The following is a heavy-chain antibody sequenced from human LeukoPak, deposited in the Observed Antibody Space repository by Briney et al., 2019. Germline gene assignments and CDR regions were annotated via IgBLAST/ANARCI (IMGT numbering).Heavy chain of an antibody. CDR2: ISYDGSNK. CDR3: AKEGISQWLVD. Sequence: PGRSLRLSCAASGFTFSSYGMPWVRQAPGKGLEWVAVISYDGSNKYYADSVKGRFTISRDNSKNTLYLQMNSLRAEDTAVYYCAKEGISQWLVDWGQGTLVTVSS. J-gene: IGHJ4*02. V-gene: IGHV3-30*18. CDR1: GFTFSSYG. D-gene: IGHD6-19*01.